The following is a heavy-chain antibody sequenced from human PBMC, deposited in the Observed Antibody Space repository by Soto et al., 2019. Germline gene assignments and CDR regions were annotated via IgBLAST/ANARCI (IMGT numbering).Heavy chain of an antibody. CDR2: VYYSGST. CDR3: ARQPPFYGSGNYRNWFDS. CDR1: GGSISSSSYY. J-gene: IGHJ5*01. V-gene: IGHV4-39*01. Sequence: QMQLQESGPGLVKPSETLSLTCIVSGGSISSSSYYWGWIRQPPGKGLEWIGSVYYSGSTYYNPSLKSRVTIPVDTSKNQVSLKLTSVTAADTAVYYCARQPPFYGSGNYRNWFDSWGQGTWSPSPQ. D-gene: IGHD3-10*01.